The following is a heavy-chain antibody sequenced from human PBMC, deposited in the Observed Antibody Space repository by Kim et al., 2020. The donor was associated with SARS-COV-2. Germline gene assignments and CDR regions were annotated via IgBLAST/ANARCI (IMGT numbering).Heavy chain of an antibody. J-gene: IGHJ4*02. CDR3: AKDLGGSYGY. D-gene: IGHD1-26*01. CDR2: ISGSGGST. CDR1: GFTFSSYA. Sequence: GGSLRLSCAASGFTFSSYAMSGVRQAPGKGLEWVSAISGSGGSTYYADSAKGRFTISRDNSKNTLYLQMNSLRAEDTAVYYCAKDLGGSYGYWGQGTLVTVSS. V-gene: IGHV3-23*01.